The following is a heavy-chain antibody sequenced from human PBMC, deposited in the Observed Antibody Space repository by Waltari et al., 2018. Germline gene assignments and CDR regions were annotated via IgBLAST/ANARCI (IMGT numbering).Heavy chain of an antibody. D-gene: IGHD3-3*01. CDR2: VNPNSGAT. J-gene: IGHJ5*02. Sequence: QVQLVQSGAEVLRPGAAVTVSCQASGSTFNNYAINWVRQAAGQGLEWMGWVNPNSGATAYAQKFQGRISMTWDTFTRTAYMELSNLRSDDTAVFYCARGRDVFANFDYNWFDPWGQGTLVTVSS. V-gene: IGHV1-8*02. CDR1: GSTFNNYA. CDR3: ARGRDVFANFDYNWFDP.